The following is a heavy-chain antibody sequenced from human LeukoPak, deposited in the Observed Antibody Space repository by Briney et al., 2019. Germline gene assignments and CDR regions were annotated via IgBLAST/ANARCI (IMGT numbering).Heavy chain of an antibody. D-gene: IGHD2-2*01. CDR2: IYYSGST. V-gene: IGHV4-59*08. CDR1: GGSISSYY. J-gene: IGHJ6*02. Sequence: TSETLSLTRTVSGGSISSYYWSWIRQPPGKGLEWIGYIYYSGSTNYNPSLKSRVTISVDTSKNQFSLKLSSVTAADTAVYYCATSYCSSTSCPYYYYYYGMDVWGQGTTVTVSS. CDR3: ATSYCSSTSCPYYYYYYGMDV.